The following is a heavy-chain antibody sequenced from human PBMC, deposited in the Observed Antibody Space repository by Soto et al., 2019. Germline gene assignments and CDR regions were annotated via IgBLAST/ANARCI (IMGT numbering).Heavy chain of an antibody. J-gene: IGHJ6*03. Sequence: GGSLRLSCAASGFTFSSYAMSWVRQAPGKGLEWVSAISGSGGSTYYADSVKGRFTISRDNSKNTLYLQMNSLRAEDTAIYYCVKCVRVGEGGTYYYYYYMEVWGKGTTVKVSS. CDR1: GFTFSSYA. CDR2: ISGSGGST. V-gene: IGHV3-23*01. D-gene: IGHD3-16*01. CDR3: VKCVRVGEGGTYYYYYYMEV.